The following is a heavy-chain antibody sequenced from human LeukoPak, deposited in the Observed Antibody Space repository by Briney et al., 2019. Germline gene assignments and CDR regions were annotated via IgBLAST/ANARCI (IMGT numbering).Heavy chain of an antibody. CDR2: ISYDGSNK. CDR1: GFTFSSYA. D-gene: IGHD2-2*02. Sequence: GRSLRLSCAASGFTFSSYAMHWVRQAPGKRLEWVAVISYDGSNKYYADSVKGRFTISRDNSKNTLYLQMNSLRAEDTAVYYCASGYCSSTSCYNIDYWGQGTLVTVSS. V-gene: IGHV3-30-3*01. CDR3: ASGYCSSTSCYNIDY. J-gene: IGHJ4*02.